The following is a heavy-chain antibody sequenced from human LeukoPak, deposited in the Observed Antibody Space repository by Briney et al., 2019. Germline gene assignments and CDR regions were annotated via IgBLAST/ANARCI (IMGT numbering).Heavy chain of an antibody. CDR3: ARAHLVSTRYGSAQNWFDP. J-gene: IGHJ5*02. V-gene: IGHV4-39*07. Sequence: SETLSLACTVSGDSISTSNSYWGWIRQPPGKGLEWIGSIYYSGNTYYNASLKSRVTISVDTSKNQFSLKLSSVTAADTAVYYCARAHLVSTRYGSAQNWFDPWGQGTLVTVSS. CDR2: IYYSGNT. D-gene: IGHD3-10*01. CDR1: GDSISTSNSY.